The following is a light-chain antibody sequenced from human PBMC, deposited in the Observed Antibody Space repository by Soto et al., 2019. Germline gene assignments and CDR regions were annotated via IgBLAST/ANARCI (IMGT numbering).Light chain of an antibody. CDR3: TSGTSSGPYV. CDR2: DVS. V-gene: IGLV2-14*01. CDR1: SSDVGGYNY. Sequence: QSVLTQPASVSGSPGQSITISCTGTSSDVGGYNYVSWYQQHPGKAPKLMIYDVSNRPSGVSNRFSGSKSGNTASLTISGPQAEQGAVYSRTSGTSSGPYVFEPGTKLTVL. J-gene: IGLJ1*01.